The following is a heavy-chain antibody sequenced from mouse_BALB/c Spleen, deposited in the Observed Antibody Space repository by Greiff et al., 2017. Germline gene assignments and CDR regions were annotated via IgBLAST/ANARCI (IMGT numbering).Heavy chain of an antibody. CDR2: INPSSGYT. Sequence: VQLQQSGAELARPGASVKMSCKASGYTFTSYTMHWVKQRPGQGLEWIGYINPSSGYTNYNQKFKDKATLTADKSSSTAYMQLSSLTSEDSAVYYCASGLGRAMDYWGQGTSVTVSS. CDR1: GYTFTSYT. J-gene: IGHJ4*01. D-gene: IGHD4-1*01. CDR3: ASGLGRAMDY. V-gene: IGHV1-4*01.